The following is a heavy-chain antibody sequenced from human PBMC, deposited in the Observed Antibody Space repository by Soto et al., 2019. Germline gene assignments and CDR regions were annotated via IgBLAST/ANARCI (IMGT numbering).Heavy chain of an antibody. CDR2: VYYSGST. V-gene: IGHV4-39*01. D-gene: IGHD3-16*01. J-gene: IGHJ5*02. Sequence: PSETLSLTCTLSGDSITWTSCYWGWIRQPPGKGLEWVGDVYYSGSTYYNPSLKSRLTMSIDTSKGQFSLKMSSVTAADTGVYYCVRSLGWLQYSWFDPWGQGIPVTVSS. CDR1: GDSITWTSCY. CDR3: VRSLGWLQYSWFDP.